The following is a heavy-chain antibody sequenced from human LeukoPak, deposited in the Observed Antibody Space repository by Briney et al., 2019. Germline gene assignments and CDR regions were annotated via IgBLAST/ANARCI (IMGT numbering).Heavy chain of an antibody. D-gene: IGHD3-22*01. CDR1: GYTFTSYY. CDR2: MNPNSGNT. V-gene: IGHV1-8*02. J-gene: IGHJ4*02. Sequence: ASVKVSCKASGYTFTSYYMHWVRQAPGQGLEWMGWMNPNSGNTGYAQKFQGRVTMTRNTSISTAYMELSSLRSEDTAVYYCARILYYYDSSGYYSGYFDYWGQGTLVTVSS. CDR3: ARILYYYDSSGYYSGYFDY.